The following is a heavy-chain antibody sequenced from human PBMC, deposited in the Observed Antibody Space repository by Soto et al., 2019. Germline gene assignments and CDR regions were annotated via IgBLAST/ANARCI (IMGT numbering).Heavy chain of an antibody. Sequence: SVKVSCKASGYTFTSYDINWVRQAPGQGLEWMGRIIPILGIANYAQKFQGRVTITADKSTSTAYMELSSLRSEDTAVYYCARDLSRIEVAGSDIDPWGQGTLVTVSS. CDR2: IIPILGIA. CDR1: GYTFTSYD. CDR3: ARDLSRIEVAGSDIDP. V-gene: IGHV1-69*04. J-gene: IGHJ5*02. D-gene: IGHD6-19*01.